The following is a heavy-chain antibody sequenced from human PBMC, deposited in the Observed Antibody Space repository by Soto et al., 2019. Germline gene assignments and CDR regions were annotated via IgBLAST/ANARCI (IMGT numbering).Heavy chain of an antibody. J-gene: IGHJ2*01. CDR2: ITANGGRA. CDR1: GFTFSSKS. V-gene: IGHV3-23*01. D-gene: IGHD6-13*01. Sequence: EVQLLESGGGLVQPGGSLRLSCAASGFTFSSKSMTWVRQAPGKGLEWVSAITANGGRAYYADSVKGRFTISRDNSNNTLYLQMNSLRAEDTAVYYCAKDLRGPEAGTWYCDLWGRGTLVTVSS. CDR3: AKDLRGPEAGTWYCDL.